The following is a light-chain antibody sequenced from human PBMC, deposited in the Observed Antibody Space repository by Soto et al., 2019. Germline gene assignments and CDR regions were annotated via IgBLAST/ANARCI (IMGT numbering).Light chain of an antibody. CDR2: DAS. V-gene: IGKV1-5*01. Sequence: DIQMTQSPSTLSASVGDRVTITCRASQSISSWLAWYQQKPGKAPKLLIYDASSLESGVPSRFSGSGSGTEVSLTISSLQPDDFAPYYCQQSNSYSWTFGQGTKVEIK. CDR1: QSISSW. J-gene: IGKJ1*01. CDR3: QQSNSYSWT.